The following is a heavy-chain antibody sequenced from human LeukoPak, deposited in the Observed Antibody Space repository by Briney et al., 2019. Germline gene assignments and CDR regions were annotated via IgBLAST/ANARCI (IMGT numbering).Heavy chain of an antibody. CDR3: ARDHRGSGSRYYYYYMDV. D-gene: IGHD3-10*01. Sequence: PGGSLRLSCAASGFTFSSYWMHWVRQAPGKGLVWVSRINSDGSSTSYADSVKGRFTISRDNAKNTLYLQMNSLRAEDTGVYYCARDHRGSGSRYYYYYMDVWGRGTTVTISS. J-gene: IGHJ6*03. V-gene: IGHV3-74*01. CDR1: GFTFSSYW. CDR2: INSDGSST.